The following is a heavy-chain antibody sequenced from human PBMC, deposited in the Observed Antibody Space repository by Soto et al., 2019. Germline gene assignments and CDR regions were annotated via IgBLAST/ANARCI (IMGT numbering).Heavy chain of an antibody. V-gene: IGHV3-13*01. J-gene: IGHJ4*02. CDR2: IGTAGDT. D-gene: IGHD2-15*01. CDR1: GVTFSSYD. CDR3: AKSQEVGAHFFDS. Sequence: PWWSIGLSCASSGVTFSSYDMHWVRQPPGKGLEWVSSIGTAGDTYYAVSVKGRFTISRDNAKNSLSLQMNSLRAGDMAVYFCAKSQEVGAHFFDSWGQGTQVTVSS.